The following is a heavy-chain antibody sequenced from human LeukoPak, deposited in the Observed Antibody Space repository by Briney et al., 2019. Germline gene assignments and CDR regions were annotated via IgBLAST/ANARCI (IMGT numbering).Heavy chain of an antibody. CDR2: ISGSDGTT. J-gene: IGHJ3*02. V-gene: IGHV3-23*01. CDR3: ARDGRSSGSGAFDI. Sequence: GGSLRLSCAASGFTFSSYAMSWVRQAPGKGLEWVSGISGSDGTTYYADSVKGRFTISRDNSKNTLYLQMNSLRAEDTAVYYCARDGRSSGSGAFDIWGQGTMVTVSS. CDR1: GFTFSSYA. D-gene: IGHD1-26*01.